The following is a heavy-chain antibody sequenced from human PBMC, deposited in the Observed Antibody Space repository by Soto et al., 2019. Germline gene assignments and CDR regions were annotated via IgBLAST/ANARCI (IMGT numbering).Heavy chain of an antibody. CDR1: GGTFSSYT. V-gene: IGHV1-69*02. J-gene: IGHJ5*02. CDR3: ASIHEGPNSGSYYSP. CDR2: IIPILGIA. D-gene: IGHD1-26*01. Sequence: QVQLVQSGAAVKKPGSSVKVSCKASGGTFSSYTISWVRQAPGQGLEWMGRIIPILGIANYAQKFQGRVTITADKPTSTAYMELSSLRSEDTAVYYCASIHEGPNSGSYYSPWGQGTLVTVSS.